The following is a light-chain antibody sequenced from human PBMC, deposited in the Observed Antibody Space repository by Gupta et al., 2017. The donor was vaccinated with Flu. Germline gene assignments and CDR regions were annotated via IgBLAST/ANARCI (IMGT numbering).Light chain of an antibody. J-gene: IGKJ1*01. CDR2: AAS. Sequence: PPSLSASVGDRVTITCRASQSIYEYVNWYQQKPGEAPRLLIYAASTLQSGVPLRFSGSGSGSDFTLTITSLQPEDLVPYYCQQADTSPPTFGQGTTV. CDR3: QQADTSPPT. CDR1: QSIYEY. V-gene: IGKV1-39*01.